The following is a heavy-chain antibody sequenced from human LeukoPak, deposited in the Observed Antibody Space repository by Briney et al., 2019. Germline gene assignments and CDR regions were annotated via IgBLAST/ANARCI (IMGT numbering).Heavy chain of an antibody. Sequence: SETLSLTCAVSGGSISSSNWWSWVRQPPGKGLEWIGEIYHSGSTNYNPSLKSRVTMSVDTSKNQFSLKLSSVTAADTAVYYCARDSAVTTYGWFDPWGQGTLVTVSS. V-gene: IGHV4-4*02. CDR3: ARDSAVTTYGWFDP. J-gene: IGHJ5*02. CDR2: IYHSGST. CDR1: GGSISSSNW. D-gene: IGHD4-17*01.